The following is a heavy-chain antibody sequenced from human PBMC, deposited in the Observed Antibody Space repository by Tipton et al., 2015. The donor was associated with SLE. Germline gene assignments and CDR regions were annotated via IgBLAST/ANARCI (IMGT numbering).Heavy chain of an antibody. CDR2: IYSTGDI. V-gene: IGHV4-61*02. D-gene: IGHD5-12*01. CDR3: ARLISAYDCNFDY. Sequence: TLSLTCTVSGGSMTTGSYFWTWIRQPAGKGPEYIGRIYSTGDINYNPSLKSRVTISVDTSTNRLSLQLSSVTAADTALYYCARLISAYDCNFDYWGQGTLVTVSS. J-gene: IGHJ4*02. CDR1: GGSMTTGSYF.